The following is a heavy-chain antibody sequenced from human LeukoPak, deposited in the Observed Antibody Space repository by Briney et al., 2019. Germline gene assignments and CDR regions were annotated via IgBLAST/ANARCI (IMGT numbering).Heavy chain of an antibody. CDR2: ISSRSATI. J-gene: IGHJ6*03. Sequence: PGGSLRLSCAASGFTFSSYSMNWVRQAPGKGLEWVSYISSRSATIYYADSVKGRFTISRDNAKNSLYLQMNSLRAEDTAVYYCAREFSSGWPNYYYYHMDVWGKGTTVTVSS. CDR3: AREFSSGWPNYYYYHMDV. CDR1: GFTFSSYS. V-gene: IGHV3-48*01. D-gene: IGHD6-19*01.